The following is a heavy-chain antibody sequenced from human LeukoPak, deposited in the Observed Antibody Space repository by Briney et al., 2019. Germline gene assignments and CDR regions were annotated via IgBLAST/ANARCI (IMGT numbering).Heavy chain of an antibody. V-gene: IGHV3-23*01. CDR2: ISGSGGST. CDR3: AKDVAAAGVSDY. Sequence: GGSLRLSCAASGFTFSSYAMSWVRQAPGKGLEWVSAISGSGGSTYYADSVKGRFTISRDNSKNTLYLQMNSLRVEDTAVYYCAKDVAAAGVSDYWGQGTLVTVSS. CDR1: GFTFSSYA. J-gene: IGHJ4*02. D-gene: IGHD6-13*01.